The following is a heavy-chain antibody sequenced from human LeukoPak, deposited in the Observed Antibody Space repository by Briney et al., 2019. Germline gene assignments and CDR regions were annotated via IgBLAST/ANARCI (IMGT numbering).Heavy chain of an antibody. CDR2: INPNSGGT. V-gene: IGHV1-2*02. Sequence: ASVKVSCKASGYTFTGYYMHWVRQAPGQGLEWMGWINPNSGGTNYAQKFQGRVTMTRDTSISTAYMELSRLRSDDTAVYYCARGRGYYYDQYYFDFWGQGTLVTVSS. J-gene: IGHJ4*01. D-gene: IGHD3-22*01. CDR3: ARGRGYYYDQYYFDF. CDR1: GYTFTGYY.